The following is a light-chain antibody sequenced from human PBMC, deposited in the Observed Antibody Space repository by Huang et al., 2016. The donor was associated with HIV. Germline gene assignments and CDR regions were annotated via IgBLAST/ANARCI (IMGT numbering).Light chain of an antibody. V-gene: IGKV1-NL1*01. J-gene: IGKJ4*01. CDR1: QDIRNS. CDR2: AAS. CDR3: QQYYTPPLT. Sequence: DIQMTQSPSSLSASVGDSVTIACRASQDIRNSLAWYQQKPGKAPKLHLYAASRLESGVPSRFSCGGSGTYYTLTSSGLQPEDFATYYYQQYYTPPLTFGGGTKVEIK.